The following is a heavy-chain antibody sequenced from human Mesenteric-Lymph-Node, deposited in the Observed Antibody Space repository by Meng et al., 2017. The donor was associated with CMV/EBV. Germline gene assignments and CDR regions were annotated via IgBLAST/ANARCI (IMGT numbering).Heavy chain of an antibody. Sequence: GESLKISCAASGFTVSSNYMSWVRQAPGKGLEWVSYISSSGSTIYYADSVKGRFTISRDNAKNSLYLQMNSLRAEDTAVYYCARDESNWPFDYWGQGTLVTVSS. V-gene: IGHV3-11*04. J-gene: IGHJ4*02. D-gene: IGHD1-20*01. CDR2: ISSSGSTI. CDR1: GFTVSSNY. CDR3: ARDESNWPFDY.